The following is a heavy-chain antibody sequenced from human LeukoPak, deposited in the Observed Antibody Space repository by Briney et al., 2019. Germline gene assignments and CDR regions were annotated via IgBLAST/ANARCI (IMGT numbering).Heavy chain of an antibody. J-gene: IGHJ4*02. CDR1: GFSLKTPKMC. Sequence: SGPTLVNPTQTLTLTCTFSGFSLKTPKMCVAWIRQPPGKALEWLGHIDWDGDDFYRTSLQTRLAISKGASENQVLLTVTDVDAIHTAIYYWPGPQAKKGGETDFNSYYWAFWGEGTPVTFSS. CDR2: IDWDGDD. V-gene: IGHV2-70*17. D-gene: IGHD3-16*01. CDR3: PGPQAKKGGETDFNSYYWAF.